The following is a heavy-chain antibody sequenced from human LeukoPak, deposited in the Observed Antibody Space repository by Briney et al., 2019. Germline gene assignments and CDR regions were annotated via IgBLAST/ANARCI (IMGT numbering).Heavy chain of an antibody. CDR3: AKDRAGGYSGHETGGYFDY. D-gene: IGHD5-12*01. V-gene: IGHV3-30*18. CDR1: GFTFSSYG. CDR2: ISYDGSNK. J-gene: IGHJ4*02. Sequence: PGRSLRLSCAASGFTFSSYGMHWVRQAPGKGLEWVAVISYDGSNKYYADSVKGRFTISRDNSKNTLYLQMNSLRAEDTAVYYCAKDRAGGYSGHETGGYFDYWGQGTLVTVSS.